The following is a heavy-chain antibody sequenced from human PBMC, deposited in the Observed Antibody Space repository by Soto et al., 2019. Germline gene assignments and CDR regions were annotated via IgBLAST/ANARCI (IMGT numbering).Heavy chain of an antibody. CDR3: GRKCYYDTSFYSFDY. CDR1: GGSISSVNW. D-gene: IGHD3-22*01. J-gene: IGHJ4*02. V-gene: IGHV4-4*02. CDR2: IYHSGST. Sequence: SETLSLTCAVSGGSISSVNWWSWVRQPPGKGLEWIGEIYHSGSTNYNPSLKSRVTISVDNSKNQFSLKLSSVTAADTAMYYCGRKCYYDTSFYSFDYWGRGTLVTVSS.